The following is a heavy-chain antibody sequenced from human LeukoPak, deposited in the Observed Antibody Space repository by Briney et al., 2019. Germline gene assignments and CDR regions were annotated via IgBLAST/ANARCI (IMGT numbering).Heavy chain of an antibody. Sequence: PSETLSLTCTVSGGSINSSSYYWGWIRQPPGKGLEGIGSIYYSGSTYYNPSLKSRVTISVDTSKNQFSLKLSSVTAADTAAYYCAGIYCSSTSCYLNWFDPWGQGTLVTVSS. CDR1: GGSINSSSYY. CDR2: IYYSGST. CDR3: AGIYCSSTSCYLNWFDP. D-gene: IGHD2-2*01. J-gene: IGHJ5*02. V-gene: IGHV4-39*07.